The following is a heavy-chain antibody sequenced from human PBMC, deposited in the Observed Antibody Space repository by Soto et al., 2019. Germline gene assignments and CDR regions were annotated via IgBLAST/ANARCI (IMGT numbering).Heavy chain of an antibody. J-gene: IGHJ4*02. CDR3: ARGLRSVLDY. Sequence: GGSLRLSCAASGFTFRSYVMHWVRQAPGKRLEWVAVISNDENIKQYADSVRGRFAISRDNSKNTLYLQMTSLRAEDTAIYYCARGLRSVLDYWGQGTLVTVSS. CDR2: ISNDENIK. V-gene: IGHV3-33*01. D-gene: IGHD6-6*01. CDR1: GFTFRSYV.